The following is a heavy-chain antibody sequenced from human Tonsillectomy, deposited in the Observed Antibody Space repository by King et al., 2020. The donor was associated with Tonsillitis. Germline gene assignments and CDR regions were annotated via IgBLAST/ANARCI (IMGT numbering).Heavy chain of an antibody. CDR2: INPSGGST. D-gene: IGHD3-10*01. J-gene: IGHJ5*02. CDR1: GYTFTSYY. V-gene: IGHV1-46*01. CDR3: ARSGLLLWFGELSGTSWFDP. Sequence: QLVQSGAEVKKPGASVKVSCKASGYTFTSYYMHWVRQAPGQGLEWMGIINPSGGSTSYAQKFQGRVTKTRDTSTSTVYMELSSLRSEDTAVYYCARSGLLLWFGELSGTSWFDPWGQGTLVTVSS.